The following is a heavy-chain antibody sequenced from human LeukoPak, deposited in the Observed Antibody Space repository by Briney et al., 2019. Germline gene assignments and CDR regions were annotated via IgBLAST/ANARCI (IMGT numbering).Heavy chain of an antibody. J-gene: IGHJ4*02. D-gene: IGHD3-22*01. CDR3: ARDFYDTSDYYYDY. Sequence: PGGSLRLSCAASGFTFSSYAMSWVRQAPGKGLEWVSAISGSGGSTYYADSVKGRFTISRDNAKNSQYLQMNGLRAEDTAVYYCARDFYDTSDYYYDYWGQGTLVTVSS. CDR2: ISGSGGST. CDR1: GFTFSSYA. V-gene: IGHV3-23*01.